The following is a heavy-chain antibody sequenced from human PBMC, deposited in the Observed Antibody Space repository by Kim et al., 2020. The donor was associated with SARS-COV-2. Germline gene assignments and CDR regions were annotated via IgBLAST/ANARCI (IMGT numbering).Heavy chain of an antibody. Sequence: IGYADSVKGRFTIARDNAKNSLYLQMNSLRAEDTALYYGAKEGVLYYGVDVWGQGTTVTVSS. CDR3: AKEGVLYYGVDV. D-gene: IGHD1-1*01. CDR2: I. J-gene: IGHJ6*02. V-gene: IGHV3-9*01.